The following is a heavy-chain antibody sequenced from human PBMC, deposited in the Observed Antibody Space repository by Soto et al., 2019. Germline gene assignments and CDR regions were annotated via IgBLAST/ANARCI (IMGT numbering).Heavy chain of an antibody. CDR2: RIAVVQTA. J-gene: IGHJ6*02. CDR1: GGLFSSYP. D-gene: IGHD2-2*01. V-gene: IGHV1-69*06. CDR3: ARGGGRYCSSTSCSEPRNYYYYGMDV. Sequence: SVKVSCKASGGLFSSYPISWGRQGPGQGLEWTGGRIAVVQTAYYTQRFQGRVTITADTSISTAYMELSSLRSEDTAVYYCARGGGRYCSSTSCSEPRNYYYYGMDVWGQGTTVTVSS.